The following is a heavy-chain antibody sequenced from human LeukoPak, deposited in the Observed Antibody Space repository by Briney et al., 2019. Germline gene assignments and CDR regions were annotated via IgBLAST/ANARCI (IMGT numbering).Heavy chain of an antibody. CDR1: GGSSSRGAYF. D-gene: IGHD1-14*01. Sequence: TSQTLSLTCTVSGGSSSRGAYFWNWTRQPPGKGLEWIGYIYYSGSTYYNPSLKSRVSISVDTSKNQFSLKVSSVTAADTAVYYCATLETEPLYWYFDLWGRGTLVTVSS. CDR2: IYYSGST. J-gene: IGHJ2*01. CDR3: ATLETEPLYWYFDL. V-gene: IGHV4-31*03.